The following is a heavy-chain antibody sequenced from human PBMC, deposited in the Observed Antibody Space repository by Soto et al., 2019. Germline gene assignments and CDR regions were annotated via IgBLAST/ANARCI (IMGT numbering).Heavy chain of an antibody. Sequence: QLQLQESGPGLVKPSETLSLTCTVSGGSIDTSSYCWGWIRQPPGKGLEWIGSVCYRGTTYYNPSLKSRLTISVDTSKRQFSLKLSSVTAADTAVFYCARQGEHSSSYFFDSWGQGTLVTVSS. CDR2: VCYRGTT. CDR3: ARQGEHSSSYFFDS. J-gene: IGHJ4*02. CDR1: GGSIDTSSYC. D-gene: IGHD6-6*01. V-gene: IGHV4-39*01.